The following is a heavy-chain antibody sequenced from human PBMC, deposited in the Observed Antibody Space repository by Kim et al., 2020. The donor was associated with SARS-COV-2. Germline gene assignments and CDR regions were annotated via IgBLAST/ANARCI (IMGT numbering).Heavy chain of an antibody. CDR1: GYSFTSYW. V-gene: IGHV5-51*01. CDR3: AREKEGSRSSWYNRSPNYYYYYGMDV. CDR2: IYPGDSDT. J-gene: IGHJ6*02. Sequence: GESLQISCKGSGYSFTSYWIGWVRQMPGKGLEWMGIIYPGDSDTRYSPSFQGQVTISADKSISTAYLQWSSLKASDTAMYYCAREKEGSRSSWYNRSPNYYYYYGMDVWGQGTTVTVSS. D-gene: IGHD6-13*01.